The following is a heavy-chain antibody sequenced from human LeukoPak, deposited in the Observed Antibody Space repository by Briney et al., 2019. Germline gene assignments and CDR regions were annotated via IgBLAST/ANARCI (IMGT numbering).Heavy chain of an antibody. J-gene: IGHJ4*02. CDR3: ARSEIFGVVTTFDY. Sequence: PSETLSLTCTVSGGSISSSSYYWGWIRQPPGKGLEWIGSIYYSGSTYYNPSLKSRVTISVDTSKNQFSLKLSSVTAADTAVYYSARSEIFGVVTTFDYWGQGTLVTVSS. V-gene: IGHV4-39*07. CDR2: IYYSGST. D-gene: IGHD3-3*01. CDR1: GGSISSSSYY.